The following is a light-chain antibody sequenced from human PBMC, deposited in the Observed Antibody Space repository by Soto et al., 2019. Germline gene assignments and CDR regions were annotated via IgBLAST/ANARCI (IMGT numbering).Light chain of an antibody. CDR3: QQRYSTPIT. CDR1: QSISSY. Sequence: DIQMTQFPSSLSASVGDRVTITCLASQSISSYLNWYQQKPGKAPKLLIYAASSLQSRVPSRFSGSGSGTDFTLTISSLQPEDFATYYCQQRYSTPITFGQGTRLEIK. V-gene: IGKV1-39*01. J-gene: IGKJ5*01. CDR2: AAS.